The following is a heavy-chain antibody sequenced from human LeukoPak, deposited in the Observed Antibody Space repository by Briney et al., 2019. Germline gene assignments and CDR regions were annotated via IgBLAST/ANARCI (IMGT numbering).Heavy chain of an antibody. CDR1: GGSFSGYY. CDR2: INHSGST. J-gene: IGHJ6*03. D-gene: IGHD5-12*01. V-gene: IGHV4-34*01. CDR3: ARPKSGFRGSYYMDV. Sequence: SETLSLTCAVYGGSFSGYYWSWIRQPPGKGLEWIGEINHSGSTNYNPSLKSRVTISVDTSKNQFSLKLSSVTAADTAVYYCARPKSGFRGSYYMDVWGKGTTVTISS.